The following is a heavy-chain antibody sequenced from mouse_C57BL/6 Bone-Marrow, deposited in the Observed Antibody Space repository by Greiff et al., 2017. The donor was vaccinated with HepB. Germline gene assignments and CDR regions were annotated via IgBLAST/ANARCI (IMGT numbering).Heavy chain of an antibody. CDR1: GYTFTSYW. D-gene: IGHD3-2*02. J-gene: IGHJ3*01. CDR2: IDPSDSYT. V-gene: IGHV1-69*01. CDR3: ASGSSGQLAWFAY. Sequence: QVQLQQPGAELVMPGASVKLSCKASGYTFTSYWMHWVKQRPGQGLEWIGEIDPSDSYTNYNQKFKGKSTLTVDKSSSTAYMQLSSLTSEDSAVYYCASGSSGQLAWFAYWGQGTLVTVSA.